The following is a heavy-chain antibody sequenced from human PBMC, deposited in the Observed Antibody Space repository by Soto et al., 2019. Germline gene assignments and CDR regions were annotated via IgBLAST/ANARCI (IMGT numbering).Heavy chain of an antibody. J-gene: IGHJ4*02. CDR1: GGSVSSGSYY. CDR2: IYYSGST. V-gene: IGHV4-61*01. Sequence: PSETLSLTCTVSGGSVSSGSYYWSWIRQPPGKGLEWIGYIYYSGSTNYNPSLKSRATISVDTSKNQFSLKLSSVTAADTAVYYCAREGIAAPQAYWGQGTLVTVSS. D-gene: IGHD6-13*01. CDR3: AREGIAAPQAY.